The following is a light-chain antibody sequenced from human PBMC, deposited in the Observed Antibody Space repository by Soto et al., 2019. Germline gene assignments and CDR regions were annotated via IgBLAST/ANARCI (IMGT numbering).Light chain of an antibody. CDR1: QSVSSSY. CDR3: QQYGSSRT. Sequence: EIVVTQSPGTLSLSPGERATLSCRASQSVSSSYLAWYQQKPGQAPRLLIYGASSRATGIPDRFSGSESGTDFTLSISRLEPEDLAVYYCQQYGSSRTFGQGTKVEIK. J-gene: IGKJ1*01. CDR2: GAS. V-gene: IGKV3-20*01.